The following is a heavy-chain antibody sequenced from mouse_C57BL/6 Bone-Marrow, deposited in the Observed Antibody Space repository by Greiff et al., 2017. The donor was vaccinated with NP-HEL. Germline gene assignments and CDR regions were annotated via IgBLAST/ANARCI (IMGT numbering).Heavy chain of an antibody. CDR3: ARNHYYGSSYGYFDV. CDR2: IWTGGGT. V-gene: IGHV2-9-1*01. CDR1: GFSLTSYA. J-gene: IGHJ1*03. D-gene: IGHD1-1*01. Sequence: VQGVESGPGLVAPSQSLSITCTVSGFSLTSYAISWVRQPPGKGLEWLGVIWTGGGTNYNSALKSRLSISKDNSKSQVFLKMNSLQTDDTARYYCARNHYYGSSYGYFDVWGTGTTVTVSS.